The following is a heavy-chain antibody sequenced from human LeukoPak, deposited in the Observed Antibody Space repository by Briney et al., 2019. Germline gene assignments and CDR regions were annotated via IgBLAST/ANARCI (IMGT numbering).Heavy chain of an antibody. CDR3: ARDTIRRGDRYFDY. CDR2: ISGSGGST. D-gene: IGHD2-21*02. V-gene: IGHV3-23*01. J-gene: IGHJ4*02. Sequence: PGGSLRLSCAASGFTFSSYAMSWVRQAPGKGLEWVSAISGSGGSTYYADSVKGRFTISRDNSKNTLYLQMNSLRAEDTAVYYCARDTIRRGDRYFDYWGQGTLVTVSS. CDR1: GFTFSSYA.